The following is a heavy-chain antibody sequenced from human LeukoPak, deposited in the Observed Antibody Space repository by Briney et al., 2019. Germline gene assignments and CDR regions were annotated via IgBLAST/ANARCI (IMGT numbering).Heavy chain of an antibody. D-gene: IGHD5-18*01. CDR1: GGSISSGDYY. Sequence: PSETLSLTCSVSGGSISSGDYYWSWIRQPPGKGLVWIGYIYYSGSTYYTPSLRGRVTISVDTSKNQFSLNLSSVTAADTAVYYCARGYSLDYWGQGTLVTVSS. V-gene: IGHV4-30-4*01. CDR3: ARGYSLDY. CDR2: IYYSGST. J-gene: IGHJ4*02.